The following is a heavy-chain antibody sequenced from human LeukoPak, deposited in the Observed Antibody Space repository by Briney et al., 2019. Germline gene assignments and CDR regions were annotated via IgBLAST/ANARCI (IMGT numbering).Heavy chain of an antibody. V-gene: IGHV4-31*03. CDR3: ARDRVGGTGMDV. Sequence: SETLYLTCTVSGGSISSGGYYWSWIRQHPGKGLEWIGYIYYSGSTYYNPSLKSRVTISVDTSKNQFSLKLSSVTAADTAVYYCARDRVGGTGMDVWGQGTTVTVSS. J-gene: IGHJ6*02. CDR1: GGSISSGGYY. D-gene: IGHD1-26*01. CDR2: IYYSGST.